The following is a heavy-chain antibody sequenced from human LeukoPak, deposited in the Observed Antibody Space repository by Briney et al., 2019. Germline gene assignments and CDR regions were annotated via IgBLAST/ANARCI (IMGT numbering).Heavy chain of an antibody. CDR3: ARDGSGWELLRAFDI. Sequence: GGSLKLSCAASGFTFSGSAMHWVRQASGKGLEWVGRIRSKAYSYATEYAASVKGRFTISRDDSKNTAYLQMNSLKTEDTAVYYCARDGSGWELLRAFDIWGQGTMVTVSS. V-gene: IGHV3-73*01. CDR2: IRSKAYSYAT. D-gene: IGHD1-26*01. CDR1: GFTFSGSA. J-gene: IGHJ3*02.